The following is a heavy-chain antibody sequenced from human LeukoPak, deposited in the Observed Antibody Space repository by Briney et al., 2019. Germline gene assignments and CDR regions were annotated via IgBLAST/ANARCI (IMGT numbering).Heavy chain of an antibody. CDR3: TKDYDSTGLYQDRDY. Sequence: PGGSLRLSCAAPGFTFSRYAMNWVRQAPGKGLEWVSTIGTSGNTHYADSVKGRFTISRDNSKNTLYLQMNSLRDEDTAIYYCTKDYDSTGLYQDRDYWGQGTLVTISS. CDR2: IGTSGNT. V-gene: IGHV3-23*01. J-gene: IGHJ4*02. CDR1: GFTFSRYA. D-gene: IGHD6-19*01.